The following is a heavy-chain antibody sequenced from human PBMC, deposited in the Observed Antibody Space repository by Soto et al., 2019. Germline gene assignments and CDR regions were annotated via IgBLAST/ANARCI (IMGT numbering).Heavy chain of an antibody. CDR3: ASAASSGYYLRT. Sequence: PSETLSLTCTVSGAFVNSGGYYWGWIRQHPGNGLEWIGCIHNSGSTYYNPSLKSRITLSLDTPQNHFSLKLSSVTAADTAFYFCASAASSGYYLRTWGQGTLVTVSS. J-gene: IGHJ4*02. V-gene: IGHV4-31*03. CDR1: GAFVNSGGYY. CDR2: IHNSGST. D-gene: IGHD3-22*01.